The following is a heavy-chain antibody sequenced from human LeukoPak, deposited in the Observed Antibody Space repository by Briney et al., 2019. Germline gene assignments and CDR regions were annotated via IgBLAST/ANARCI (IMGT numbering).Heavy chain of an antibody. D-gene: IGHD2-15*01. CDR2: IKQDGSEK. CDR3: ARGVSVRLESSIRKGGGGNYYFDY. J-gene: IGHJ4*02. CDR1: GFTFSSYW. Sequence: GGSLRLSCAASGFTFSSYWMGWVRQAPGKGLEWVANIKQDGSEKYYVDSVKGRFTISRDNAKNSLYLQMNSLRAEDTAVYYCARGVSVRLESSIRKGGGGNYYFDYWGQGTLVTVSS. V-gene: IGHV3-7*01.